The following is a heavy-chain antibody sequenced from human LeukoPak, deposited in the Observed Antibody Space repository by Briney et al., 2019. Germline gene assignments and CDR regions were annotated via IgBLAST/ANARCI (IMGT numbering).Heavy chain of an antibody. D-gene: IGHD3-22*01. CDR3: ARYHYDVSHDDAFDI. V-gene: IGHV4-39*01. J-gene: IGHJ3*02. CDR2: VYYSGST. Sequence: PSETLSLTCTVSGGSITSSSYYWGWIRQPPGKGLEWIGSVYYSGSTYYNPSLKSRVTISVDTSKNQFSLRLSSVTAADTAVYYCARYHYDVSHDDAFDIWGQGTMVTVSS. CDR1: GGSITSSSYY.